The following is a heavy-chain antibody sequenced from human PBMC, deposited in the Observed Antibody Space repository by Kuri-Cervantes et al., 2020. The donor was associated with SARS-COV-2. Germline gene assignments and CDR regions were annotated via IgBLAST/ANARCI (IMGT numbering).Heavy chain of an antibody. CDR2: IIPIFGTA. CDR3: ARDRGYDFWSGYYTGGWFDP. J-gene: IGHJ5*02. V-gene: IGHV1-69*06. Sequence: SVKVSCKASGGTFSSYAISWVRQAPGQGLEWMGGIIPIFGTANYAQKFQGRVTITADKSTSTAYMKLSSLRSEDTAVYYCARDRGYDFWSGYYTGGWFDPWGQGTLVTVSS. CDR1: GGTFSSYA. D-gene: IGHD3-3*01.